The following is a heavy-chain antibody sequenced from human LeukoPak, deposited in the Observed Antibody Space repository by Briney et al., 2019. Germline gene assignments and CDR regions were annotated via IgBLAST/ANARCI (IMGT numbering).Heavy chain of an antibody. Sequence: SQTLSLTCTVSGGSISSGDFYWSWIRQPPGKGLEWIGYIYYSGSTYYNPSLKSRVTISVDTSKNQFSLKLSSVTAADTAVYYCAREFSEPGNWNDYHYYYMDVWGKGTTVTVSS. CDR1: GGSISSGDFY. CDR3: AREFSEPGNWNDYHYYYMDV. CDR2: IYYSGST. J-gene: IGHJ6*03. D-gene: IGHD1-1*01. V-gene: IGHV4-30-4*08.